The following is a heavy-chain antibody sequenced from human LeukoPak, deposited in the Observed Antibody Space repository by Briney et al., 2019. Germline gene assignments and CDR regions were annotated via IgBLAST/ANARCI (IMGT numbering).Heavy chain of an antibody. CDR1: GFTFSSYG. V-gene: IGHV3-30*03. D-gene: IGHD4-17*01. Sequence: GGSLRLSCAASGFTFSSYGMHWVRQAPGKGREWVAVISYDGSNKYYADSVKGRFTISRDNSKNTLYLQMNSLRDEDTAVYYCASELDYGDYGVPFDYWGQGTLVTVSS. CDR3: ASELDYGDYGVPFDY. J-gene: IGHJ4*02. CDR2: ISYDGSNK.